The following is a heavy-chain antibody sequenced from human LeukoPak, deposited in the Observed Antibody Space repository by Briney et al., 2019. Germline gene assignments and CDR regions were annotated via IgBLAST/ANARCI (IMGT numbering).Heavy chain of an antibody. V-gene: IGHV5-51*01. D-gene: IGHD6-13*01. CDR1: GYMFSNSW. CDR2: IYPGDSDT. Sequence: GESLKISCKGSGYMFSNSWIGWVRQMPGKGLEWMGIIYPGDSDTSYSPSFQGQVTISADKSISTAYLQWSSLKASDTAMYYCARSRSAIAAADLWGQGTLVTVSS. CDR3: ARSRSAIAAADL. J-gene: IGHJ5*02.